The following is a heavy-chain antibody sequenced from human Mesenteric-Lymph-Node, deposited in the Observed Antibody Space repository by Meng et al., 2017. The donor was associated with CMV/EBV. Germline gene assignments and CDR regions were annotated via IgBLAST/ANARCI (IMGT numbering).Heavy chain of an antibody. J-gene: IGHJ6*02. CDR3: ARDRGYSYGMDV. D-gene: IGHD3-16*02. CDR1: GFTFSSSW. V-gene: IGHV3-52*01. CDR2: IKCDGSEK. Sequence: GGSLRLSCAASGFTFSSSWMHWVCQAPEKGLEWVADIKCDGSEKYYVDSVKGRLTISRDNSKSLLFLQMNSLRAEDTAVYYCARDRGYSYGMDVWGQGTTVTVSS.